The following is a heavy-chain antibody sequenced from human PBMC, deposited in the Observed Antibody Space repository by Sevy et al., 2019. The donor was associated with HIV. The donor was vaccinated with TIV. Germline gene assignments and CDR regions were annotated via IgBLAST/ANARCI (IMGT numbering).Heavy chain of an antibody. CDR3: AGENAWGRGYS. CDR1: GGSITSLY. J-gene: IGHJ4*02. Sequence: SETLSLTCTVSGGSITSLYWNWIRQPPGKGLEWIVNIYYNGHINYNPTLKSRFTLSLDTSKNQFSLRLSSVTAADTARYYCAGENAWGRGYSWGQGTLVTVSS. V-gene: IGHV4-59*08. D-gene: IGHD1-26*01. CDR2: IYYNGHI.